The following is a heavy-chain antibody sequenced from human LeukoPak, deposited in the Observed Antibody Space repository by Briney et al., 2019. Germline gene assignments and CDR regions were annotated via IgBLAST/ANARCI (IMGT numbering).Heavy chain of an antibody. CDR1: GFTFSSYS. Sequence: GGFLRLSRAASGFTFSSYSMNWVRQAPGKGLEWVSSISSSSSYIYYADSVKGRFTISRDNAKNSLYLQMNSLRAEDTAVYYCARDASDFGYGFNWFDPWGQGTLVTVSS. V-gene: IGHV3-21*01. D-gene: IGHD2-15*01. CDR2: ISSSSSYI. J-gene: IGHJ5*02. CDR3: ARDASDFGYGFNWFDP.